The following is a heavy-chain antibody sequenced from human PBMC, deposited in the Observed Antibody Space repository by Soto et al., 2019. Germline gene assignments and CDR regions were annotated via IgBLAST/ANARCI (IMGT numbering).Heavy chain of an antibody. CDR1: GFTLGDYA. D-gene: IGHD2-21*02. CDR2: IRSKAYGGTT. Sequence: GSLRLSFTASGFTLGDYAMSWVRQAPGKGLEWVGFIRSKAYGGTTEYAASVKGRFTISRDDSKSIAYLQMNSLKTEDTAVYYCTRVSPYCGGDCCAFDIWGQGTMVTVS. V-gene: IGHV3-49*04. J-gene: IGHJ3*02. CDR3: TRVSPYCGGDCCAFDI.